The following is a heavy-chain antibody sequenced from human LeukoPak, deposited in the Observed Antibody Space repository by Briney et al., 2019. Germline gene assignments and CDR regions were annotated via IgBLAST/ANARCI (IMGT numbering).Heavy chain of an antibody. J-gene: IGHJ6*03. D-gene: IGHD3-3*02. CDR1: GGSISSYY. Sequence: SETLSLTCTVSGGSISSYYWSWIRQPPGKGLEWIGYIYYSGSTNYNPSLKSRVTISVDTSKNQFSLKLSSVTAADTAVYYCASHFKWNYYYMDVWGKGTTVTISS. CDR2: IYYSGST. CDR3: ASHFKWNYYYMDV. V-gene: IGHV4-59*01.